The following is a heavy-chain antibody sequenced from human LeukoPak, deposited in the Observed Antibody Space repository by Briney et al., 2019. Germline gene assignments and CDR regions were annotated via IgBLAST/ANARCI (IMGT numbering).Heavy chain of an antibody. D-gene: IGHD6-13*01. CDR2: IYYNEAT. J-gene: IGHJ4*02. CDR3: ARAHSSSWYAVPFDY. CDR1: GGSISSSSYY. V-gene: IGHV4-39*07. Sequence: SETLSLTCTVSGGSISSSSYYWGWIRQPPGKGLEWIGTIYYNEATQYNPSLKSRVTISVDTSKNQFSLKLSSVTAADTAVYYCARAHSSSWYAVPFDYWGQGTLVTVSS.